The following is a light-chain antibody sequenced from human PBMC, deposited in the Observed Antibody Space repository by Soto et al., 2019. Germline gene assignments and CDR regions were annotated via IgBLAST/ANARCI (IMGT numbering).Light chain of an antibody. CDR1: QSISNH. CDR3: QQYGSSPSWT. Sequence: DIQMTQSPSSLSASVEDRVIITCRASQSISNHLNWYQQKPGKAPKLLIFAASSLQSGVPSRFSGSRSGPDFTLTISSLQPEDFAVYYCQQYGSSPSWTFGQGTKVEIK. CDR2: AAS. J-gene: IGKJ1*01. V-gene: IGKV1-39*01.